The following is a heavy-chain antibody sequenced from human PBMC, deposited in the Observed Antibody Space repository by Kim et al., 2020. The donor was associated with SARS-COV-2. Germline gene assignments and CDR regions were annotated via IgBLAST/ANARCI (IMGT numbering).Heavy chain of an antibody. D-gene: IGHD3-10*01. V-gene: IGHV3-73*01. CDR1: GFTFSGSA. J-gene: IGHJ6*02. CDR3: TSRRVRGVNHPHYYYYGMDV. Sequence: GGSLRLSCAASGFTFSGSAMHWVRQASGKGLEWVGRIRSKANSYATAYAASVKGRFTISRDDSKNTAYLQMNSLKTEDTAVYYCTSRRVRGVNHPHYYYYGMDVWGQGTTVTVSS. CDR2: IRSKANSYAT.